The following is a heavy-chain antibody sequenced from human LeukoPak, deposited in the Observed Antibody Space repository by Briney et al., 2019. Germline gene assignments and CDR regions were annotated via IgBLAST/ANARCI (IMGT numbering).Heavy chain of an antibody. CDR1: GFTFSSYA. J-gene: IGHJ4*02. CDR3: AKDTAAGTVYFDY. CDR2: ISGSGGST. V-gene: IGHV3-23*01. Sequence: GGSLRLSCAASGFTFSSYAVSWVRQAPGKGLEWVSAISGSGGSTYYADSVKGRFTISRDNSKNTLYLQMNSLRAEDTAVYYCAKDTAAGTVYFDYWGQGTLVTVSS. D-gene: IGHD6-13*01.